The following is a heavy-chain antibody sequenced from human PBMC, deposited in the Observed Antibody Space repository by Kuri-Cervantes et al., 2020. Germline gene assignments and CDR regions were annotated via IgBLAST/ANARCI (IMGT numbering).Heavy chain of an antibody. D-gene: IGHD2-15*01. V-gene: IGHV1-18*01. CDR3: ARDRGYCSGGSCYFDY. J-gene: IGHJ4*02. CDR2: INAYNGNT. Sequence: ASVKVSCKASGYTFTSYGISWVRQAPGQGLEWMGWINAYNGNTNYAQKLQGRVTMTTDTSTSTAYMELRSLRSDDTAVYYCARDRGYCSGGSCYFDYWGQGTLVTVSS. CDR1: GYTFTSYG.